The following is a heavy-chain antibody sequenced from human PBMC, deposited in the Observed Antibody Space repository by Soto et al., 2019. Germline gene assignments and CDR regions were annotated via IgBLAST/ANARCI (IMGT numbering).Heavy chain of an antibody. D-gene: IGHD3-3*01. Sequence: SETLSLTCTVSGGSISSSSYYWGWIRQPPGKGLEWIGSIYYSGSTYYNPSLKSRVTISVDTSKNLFSLKLSSVTAADTAVYYCARRYYDFWSGYYTGDFDYWGQGTLVTVSS. V-gene: IGHV4-39*01. CDR1: GGSISSSSYY. CDR2: IYYSGST. J-gene: IGHJ4*02. CDR3: ARRYYDFWSGYYTGDFDY.